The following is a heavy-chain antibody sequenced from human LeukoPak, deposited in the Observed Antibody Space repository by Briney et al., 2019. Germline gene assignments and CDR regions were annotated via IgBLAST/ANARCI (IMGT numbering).Heavy chain of an antibody. CDR3: ATVRDIVVGGGPYCFDY. CDR1: GYNFEILG. D-gene: IGHD2-15*01. V-gene: IGHV1-18*01. CDR2: ISAYKGNT. J-gene: IGHJ4*02. Sequence: GASVKVSCKASGYNFEILGISWVRQAPGQGLEWMGWISAYKGNTNYAQKLQGRVTMTTDTSTSTAYMDLRSLTSDDTAVYYCATVRDIVVGGGPYCFDYWGQGTLVTVSS.